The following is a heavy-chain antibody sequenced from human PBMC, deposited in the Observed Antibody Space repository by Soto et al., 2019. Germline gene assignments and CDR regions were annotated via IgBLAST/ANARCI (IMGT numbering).Heavy chain of an antibody. D-gene: IGHD3-22*01. V-gene: IGHV4-30-2*01. Sequence: QLQLQESGSGLVKPSQTLSLTCAVSGGSISSGDYSWSWIRQPPGKGLEWVGHISDSGNTYYNPSLKTRVTISADRSKNQVSLKLSSVTAADTAVYYCARGSTDYFDSTGYNGYFDYWGQGTLVTVSS. J-gene: IGHJ4*02. CDR1: GGSISSGDYS. CDR2: ISDSGNT. CDR3: ARGSTDYFDSTGYNGYFDY.